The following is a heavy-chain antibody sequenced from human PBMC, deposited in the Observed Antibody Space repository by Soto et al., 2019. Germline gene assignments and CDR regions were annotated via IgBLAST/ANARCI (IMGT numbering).Heavy chain of an antibody. J-gene: IGHJ4*02. CDR1: GYTFTGYY. CDR2: INPNCGGT. V-gene: IGHV1-2*02. Sequence: QVQLVQSGAEVKKPGASVKVSCKASGYTFTGYYMQWVRQAPGQGLEWMGWINPNCGGTISAQKFQGRVTMTRDKSISTADMELSRLRYDDTAVYYCARGLLGEDSTDYWGQGTLVTVSS. D-gene: IGHD3-16*01. CDR3: ARGLLGEDSTDY.